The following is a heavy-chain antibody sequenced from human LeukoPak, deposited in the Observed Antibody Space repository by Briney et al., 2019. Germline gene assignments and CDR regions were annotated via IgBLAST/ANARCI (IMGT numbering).Heavy chain of an antibody. D-gene: IGHD2-2*01. CDR2: IKQDGSEK. CDR3: ARDARSYCSSTSCLDAFDI. V-gene: IGHV3-7*01. CDR1: GFTFSSYW. Sequence: GGSLRLSCAASGFTFSSYWMSWVRQAPGKGLEWVANIKQDGSEKYYVNSVKGRLTISRDNAKNSLYLQMNSLRAEDTAVYYCARDARSYCSSTSCLDAFDIWGQGTMVTVSS. J-gene: IGHJ3*02.